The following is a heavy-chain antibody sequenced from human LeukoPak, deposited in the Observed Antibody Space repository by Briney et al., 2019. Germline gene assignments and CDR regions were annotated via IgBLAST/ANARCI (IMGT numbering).Heavy chain of an antibody. CDR3: ARSGYFDSSGCDYYDY. CDR2: IKEDGSAK. Sequence: PGGSLRLSCAASGFTFSSYEMNWVRQAPGKGLEWVANIKEDGSAKYYVDSVKGRFTISRDNAKNSLYLQMNSLRAEETAVYYCARSGYFDSSGCDYYDYWGQGTLVTVSS. V-gene: IGHV3-7*01. D-gene: IGHD3-22*01. J-gene: IGHJ4*02. CDR1: GFTFSSYE.